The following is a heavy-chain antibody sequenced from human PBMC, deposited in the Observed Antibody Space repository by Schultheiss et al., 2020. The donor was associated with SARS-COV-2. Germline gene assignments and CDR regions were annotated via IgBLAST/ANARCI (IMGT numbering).Heavy chain of an antibody. CDR1: GFTFSSYS. CDR3: ARIPSVYDFWSGYFV. V-gene: IGHV3-21*01. Sequence: GGSLRLSCAASGFTFSSYSMNWVRQAPGKGLEWVSSISSSSSYIYYADSVKGRFTISRDNAKNSLYLQMNSLRAEDTAVYYCARIPSVYDFWSGYFVWGQGTLVTVSS. CDR2: ISSSSSYI. D-gene: IGHD3-3*01. J-gene: IGHJ4*02.